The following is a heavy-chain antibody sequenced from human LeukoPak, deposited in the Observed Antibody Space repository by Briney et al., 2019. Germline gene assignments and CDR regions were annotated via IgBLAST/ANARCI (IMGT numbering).Heavy chain of an antibody. CDR3: GRGGTASLDL. V-gene: IGHV3-74*01. Sequence: PGGSLRLSCAASGFTFSAHWMHWVRQVPGRGLVWVSRINNDGTVSTNADSVRGRFTISRDNAKNMLSLQMNSLRVDDTAVYYRGRGGTASLDLWGQGTLVTVSS. J-gene: IGHJ5*02. CDR1: GFTFSAHW. CDR2: INNDGTVS. D-gene: IGHD1-1*01.